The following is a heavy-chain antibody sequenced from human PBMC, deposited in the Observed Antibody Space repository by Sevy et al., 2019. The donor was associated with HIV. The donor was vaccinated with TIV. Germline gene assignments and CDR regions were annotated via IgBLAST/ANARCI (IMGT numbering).Heavy chain of an antibody. CDR1: GFTFSPYT. D-gene: IGHD1-26*01. J-gene: IGHJ4*02. Sequence: GGSLRLSCTVSGFTFSPYTMAWVRQAPGKGLEWVSCISDYNKYIYYADSVRGRFTISRDDAKNSLYLQMNSLRVEDTAFYYCARVEGGSYDYWGQGTLVTVSS. CDR3: ARVEGGSYDY. V-gene: IGHV3-21*01. CDR2: ISDYNKYI.